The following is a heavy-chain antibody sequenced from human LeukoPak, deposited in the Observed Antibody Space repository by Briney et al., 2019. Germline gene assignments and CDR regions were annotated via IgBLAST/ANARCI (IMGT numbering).Heavy chain of an antibody. CDR2: INPNSGGT. J-gene: IGHJ4*02. D-gene: IGHD5-12*01. Sequence: ASVKVSCKGSGYTFTGYYMHWVRQAPGQGLEWMGWINPNSGGTNYAQKFQGRATMTRDTSISTAYMELSRLRSDDTAVYYCARGGGGYEIDLFDYWGQGTLVTVSS. CDR3: ARGGGGYEIDLFDY. CDR1: GYTFTGYY. V-gene: IGHV1-2*02.